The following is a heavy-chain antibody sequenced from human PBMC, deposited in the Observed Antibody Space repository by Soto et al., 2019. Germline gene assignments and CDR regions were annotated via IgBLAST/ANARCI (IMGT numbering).Heavy chain of an antibody. J-gene: IGHJ4*02. CDR1: GLTFDTYA. CDR3: ARDSFGMDY. CDR2: ISYEGSNQ. D-gene: IGHD3-10*01. V-gene: IGHV3-30-3*01. Sequence: QVQLVASGGDVVQPGRSLRLSCAASGLTFDTYAMHWVRQAPGKGLEWVAVISYEGSNQYYADSVRGRFTISRDNSKNTLYLQMNCLIAEDTAVYYCARDSFGMDYWGQGTLVTVSS.